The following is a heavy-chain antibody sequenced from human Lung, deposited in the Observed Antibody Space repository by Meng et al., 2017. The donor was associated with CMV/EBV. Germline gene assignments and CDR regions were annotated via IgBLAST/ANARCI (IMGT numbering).Heavy chain of an antibody. CDR3: ARVDCSSTSCYLLAGWLDP. CDR1: GYTFTGYY. J-gene: IGHJ5*02. Sequence: ASXXVSXKASGYTFTGYYMHWVRQAPGQGLEWMGWINPNSGGTNYAQKFQDRVTMTRDTSISTAYMELSRLRSDDTAAYYCARVDCSSTSCYLLAGWLDPXGQGXLVTVSS. CDR2: INPNSGGT. D-gene: IGHD2-2*01. V-gene: IGHV1-2*02.